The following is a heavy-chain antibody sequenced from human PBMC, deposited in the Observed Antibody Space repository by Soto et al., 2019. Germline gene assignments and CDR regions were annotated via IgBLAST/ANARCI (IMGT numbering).Heavy chain of an antibody. CDR2: MNPNSGNT. Sequence: ASVKVSCKASGYTFTSYDINLVRQATGQGLEWMGWMNPNSGNTGYAQKFQGRVTMTRNTSISTAYMELSSLRSEDTAVYYCARGSLGDYYYYMDVWGKGTTVTVSS. J-gene: IGHJ6*03. V-gene: IGHV1-8*01. CDR1: GYTFTSYD. CDR3: ARGSLGDYYYYMDV. D-gene: IGHD3-16*01.